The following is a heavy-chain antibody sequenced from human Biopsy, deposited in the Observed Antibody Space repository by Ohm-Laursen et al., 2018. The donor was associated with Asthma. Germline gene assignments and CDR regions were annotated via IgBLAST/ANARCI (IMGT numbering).Heavy chain of an antibody. CDR1: GFTFRSYW. CDR2: IKEDGSEK. Sequence: GSLRLSCAAFGFTFRSYWMSWVRQAPGKGLEWVANIKEDGSEKYYVDSVKGRFTISRDNAKNSLYLQMNSLRAEETAVYYCARARESSSWASAFDIWGQGTVVTVSS. V-gene: IGHV3-7*01. D-gene: IGHD6-6*01. CDR3: ARARESSSWASAFDI. J-gene: IGHJ3*02.